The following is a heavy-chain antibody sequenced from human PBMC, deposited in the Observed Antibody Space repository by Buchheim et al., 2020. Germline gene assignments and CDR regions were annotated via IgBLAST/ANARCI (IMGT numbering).Heavy chain of an antibody. J-gene: IGHJ5*02. CDR2: IYYSGST. CDR3: ARDWGYYYDSSGYPTHNWFDP. Sequence: QLQLQESGPGLVKPSETLSLTCTVSGGSISSSSNYWGWIRQHPGKGLEWIGYIYYSGSTYYNPSLKSRVTISVDTSKNQFSLKLSSVTAADTAVYYCARDWGYYYDSSGYPTHNWFDPWGQGTL. D-gene: IGHD3-22*01. CDR1: GGSISSSSNY. V-gene: IGHV4-31*03.